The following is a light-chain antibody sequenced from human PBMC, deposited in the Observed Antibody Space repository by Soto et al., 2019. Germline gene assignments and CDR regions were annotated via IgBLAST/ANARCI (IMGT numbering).Light chain of an antibody. CDR2: YDS. V-gene: IGLV3-21*04. Sequence: SYELTQPPSVSVAPGKTARITCGGNNIGSKSVHWYQQKPGQAPVLVIYYDSDRPSGIPERFSGSNSGNTATLTISRVEAGDEADYYCQVWDSSSDPYVVFGGGTKLTGL. CDR1: NIGSKS. J-gene: IGLJ2*01. CDR3: QVWDSSSDPYVV.